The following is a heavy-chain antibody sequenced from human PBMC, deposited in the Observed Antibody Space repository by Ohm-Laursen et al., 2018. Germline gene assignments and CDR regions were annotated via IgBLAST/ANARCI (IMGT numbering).Heavy chain of an antibody. D-gene: IGHD6-6*01. J-gene: IGHJ3*02. CDR2: VYYSGST. CDR3: TRRVATRPMYAFDI. CDR1: GGSISTYY. Sequence: PGTLSLTCTVSGGSISTYYWTWIRQSPGKGLEWIGYVYYSGSTNYNPSLKSRVIISVDMSKNQFSLNLISVTAADTAVYYCTRRVATRPMYAFDIWGQGTVVTVSS. V-gene: IGHV4-59*01.